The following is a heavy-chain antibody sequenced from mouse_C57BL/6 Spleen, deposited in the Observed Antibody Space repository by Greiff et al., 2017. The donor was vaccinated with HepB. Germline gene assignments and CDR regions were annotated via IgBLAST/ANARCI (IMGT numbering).Heavy chain of an antibody. CDR2: ISDGGSYT. D-gene: IGHD1-1*01. CDR1: GFTFSSYA. Sequence: DVKLVESGGGLVKPGGSLKLSCAASGFTFSSYAMSWVRQTPEKRLEWVATISDGGSYTYYPDNVKGRFTISRDNAKNNLYLQMSHLKSEDTAMYYCARDGSYYGSSSSYYFDYWGQGTTLTVSS. CDR3: ARDGSYYGSSSSYYFDY. J-gene: IGHJ2*01. V-gene: IGHV5-4*01.